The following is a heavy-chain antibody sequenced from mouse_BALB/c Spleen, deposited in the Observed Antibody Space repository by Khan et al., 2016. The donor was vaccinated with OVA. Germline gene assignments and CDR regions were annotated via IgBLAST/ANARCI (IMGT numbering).Heavy chain of an antibody. D-gene: IGHD1-2*01. Sequence: VRLQQSGPELVKPGASVKISCKTSGYTFTEYTMHWVKQSHGKSLEWIGRFNPNNGGTSYNQNFKGKATLTVDKSSSTAYMELRSLTSEDSAVYYCARRGFITTANWYFDVWGAGTTVTVSS. J-gene: IGHJ1*01. CDR2: FNPNNGGT. V-gene: IGHV1-22*01. CDR1: GYTFTEYT. CDR3: ARRGFITTANWYFDV.